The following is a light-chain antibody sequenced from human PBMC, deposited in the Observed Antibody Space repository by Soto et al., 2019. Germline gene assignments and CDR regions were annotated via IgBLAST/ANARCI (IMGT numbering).Light chain of an antibody. CDR1: SSNIGSNT. CDR2: SNN. V-gene: IGLV1-44*01. J-gene: IGLJ1*01. CDR3: AAWDDSLNGPYG. Sequence: QSVLTQPPSASGTPGQRVTISCSGSSSNIGSNTVNCYQQLPGTAPKLLIYSNNQRPSGVPDRFSGSKSGTSASLAISGLQPEDQADYSCAAWDDSLNGPYGFGNGTKVTVL.